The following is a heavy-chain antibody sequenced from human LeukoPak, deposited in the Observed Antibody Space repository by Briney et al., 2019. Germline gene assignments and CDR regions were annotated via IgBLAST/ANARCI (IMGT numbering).Heavy chain of an antibody. D-gene: IGHD1-7*01. Sequence: GSLRLSCAALGFIVSCNLLTWICQAPGKGLEWGSVIHPGGRTNYADSVRGRFTISRDISKNTLSLQLNSLRVEDTAMYYCARGLRLYSRDWNSPYYMDVWGKGTTVTISS. V-gene: IGHV3-66*01. CDR1: GFIVSCNL. CDR3: ARGLRLYSRDWNSPYYMDV. J-gene: IGHJ6*03. CDR2: IHPGGRT.